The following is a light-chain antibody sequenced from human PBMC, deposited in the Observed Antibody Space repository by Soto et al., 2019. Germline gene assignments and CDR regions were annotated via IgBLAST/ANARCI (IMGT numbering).Light chain of an antibody. J-gene: IGKJ5*01. CDR1: ESVTSGH. CDR3: QYYGRSRNT. Sequence: EIVLTQSPGTLSLSPGERATLSCRASESVTSGHLAWYQQKPGQTPRLLIYGTSSRATDIPDRFSGSGSGTDFTLTISRLEPEDFAVYYCQYYGRSRNTFGQGTRLEIK. CDR2: GTS. V-gene: IGKV3-20*01.